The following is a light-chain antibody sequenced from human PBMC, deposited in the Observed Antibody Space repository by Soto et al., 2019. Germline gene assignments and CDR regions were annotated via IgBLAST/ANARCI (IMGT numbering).Light chain of an antibody. CDR3: QQYGDSYT. CDR1: QSVSSSY. CDR2: GAS. Sequence: EVVLTQSPGTLSLSPGERATLSCRASQSVSSSYLAWYQQKPGQAPRLLIYGASIRATGIPDRFSGSGSGTDFTLTISRLEPEDFAVYYCQQYGDSYTFGQGTKLEIK. V-gene: IGKV3-20*01. J-gene: IGKJ2*01.